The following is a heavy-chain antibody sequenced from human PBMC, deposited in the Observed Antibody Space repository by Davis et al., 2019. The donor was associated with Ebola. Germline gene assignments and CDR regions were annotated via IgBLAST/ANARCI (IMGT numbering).Heavy chain of an antibody. CDR1: GYTFTSYG. Sequence: ASVKVSCKASGYTFTSYGISWVRQAPGQGLEWMGWISAYNGNTNYAQKLQGRVTMTTDTSTSTAYMELSSLRSEDTAVYYCARGSLTIFGVVTYFDYWGQGTLVTVSS. CDR3: ARGSLTIFGVVTYFDY. D-gene: IGHD3-3*01. CDR2: ISAYNGNT. V-gene: IGHV1-18*01. J-gene: IGHJ4*02.